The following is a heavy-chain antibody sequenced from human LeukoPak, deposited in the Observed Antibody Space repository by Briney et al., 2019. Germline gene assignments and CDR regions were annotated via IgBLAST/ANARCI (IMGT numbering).Heavy chain of an antibody. V-gene: IGHV3-30*02. Sequence: GGSLRLSCAASGFSFSTYDMHWVRQAPGKGLEWVAFVRSDGSTNYYADSVEGRFTISRDNSNNTLYLQMNSLRAEDTAVYYCAKDRPAYSTSWSFDSWGQGTLVTVSS. D-gene: IGHD6-13*01. CDR1: GFSFSTYD. CDR2: VRSDGSTN. J-gene: IGHJ4*02. CDR3: AKDRPAYSTSWSFDS.